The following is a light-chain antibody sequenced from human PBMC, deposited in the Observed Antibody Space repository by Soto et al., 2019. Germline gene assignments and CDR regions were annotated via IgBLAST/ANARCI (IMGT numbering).Light chain of an antibody. V-gene: IGKV1-5*03. CDR3: QQYNSYSPYT. CDR1: QSIGSW. Sequence: DIQMTQSPSTLSASVGDRVTITCRASQSIGSWLAWYQQKPGKAPKLLIYKASGLESGVPSRFSGSGSGTDFTLTISSLQPDDFATYYCQQYNSYSPYTFGQGTKLEIK. CDR2: KAS. J-gene: IGKJ2*01.